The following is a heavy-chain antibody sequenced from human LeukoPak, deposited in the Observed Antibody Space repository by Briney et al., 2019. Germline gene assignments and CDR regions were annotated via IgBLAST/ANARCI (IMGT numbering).Heavy chain of an antibody. Sequence: SETLSLTCTVSGASVTNGLYYWSCIRQTPGKGLEWIGYIDYRGNTKYNPSLQSRVFIFVDTSESQFSLRLSSVTAADTAVYYCARRVYDCYYYMDVWGSGTTVTVSS. D-gene: IGHD2/OR15-2a*01. V-gene: IGHV4-61*01. CDR1: GASVTNGLYY. CDR3: ARRVYDCYYYMDV. J-gene: IGHJ6*03. CDR2: IDYRGNT.